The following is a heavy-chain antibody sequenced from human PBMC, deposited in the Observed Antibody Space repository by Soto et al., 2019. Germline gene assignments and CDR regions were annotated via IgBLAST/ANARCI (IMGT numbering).Heavy chain of an antibody. CDR1: GGSFSGYY. CDR2: INHSGST. V-gene: IGHV4-34*01. CDR3: ARRAYSSSCDY. Sequence: SETLSLTCAVYGGSFSGYYWSWIRQPPGKGLEWIGEINHSGSTNYNPSLKSRVTISVDTSKNQFSLKLSSVTAADTAVYYCARRAYSSSCDYWGQGTLVTVSS. J-gene: IGHJ4*02. D-gene: IGHD6-13*01.